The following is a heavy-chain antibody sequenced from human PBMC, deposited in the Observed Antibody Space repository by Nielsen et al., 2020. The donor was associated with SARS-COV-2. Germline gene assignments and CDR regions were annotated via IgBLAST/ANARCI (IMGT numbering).Heavy chain of an antibody. Sequence: GSLRLSCTVSGGSISSYYWSWIRQPPGKGLEWIGEINHSGSTNYNPSLKSRVTISVDTSKNQFSLKLSSVTAADTAVYYCARGVYYGSGTHFDYWGQGTLVTVSS. J-gene: IGHJ4*02. CDR1: GGSISSYY. D-gene: IGHD3-10*01. V-gene: IGHV4-34*01. CDR3: ARGVYYGSGTHFDY. CDR2: INHSGST.